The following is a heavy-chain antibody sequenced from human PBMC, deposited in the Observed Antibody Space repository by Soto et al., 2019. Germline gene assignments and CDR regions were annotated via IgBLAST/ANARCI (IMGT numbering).Heavy chain of an antibody. CDR2: INPDSGAT. CDR1: GYIFAGYN. Sequence: VASVKVSCKASGYIFAGYNIHWVRQAPGQGLEWMRWINPDSGATYYAQKFQGRVTMAGDTSISTAYMELSRLTSDDTAVYYCAKDAAMDVWGQGTTVTVSS. CDR3: AKDAAMDV. J-gene: IGHJ6*02. V-gene: IGHV1-2*02. D-gene: IGHD2-15*01.